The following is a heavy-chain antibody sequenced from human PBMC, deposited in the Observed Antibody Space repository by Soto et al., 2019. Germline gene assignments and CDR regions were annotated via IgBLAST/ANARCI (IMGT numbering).Heavy chain of an antibody. J-gene: IGHJ4*02. Sequence: QVQLQESGPGLVKPSQTLSLTCTVSGGSISSGDYYWSWIRQPPGKGLEWIGYIYYSGSTYYNPSLKSRVTISVDASKNQFSLKLSSVTAADTAVYYCARVLENGGRPFDYWGQGTLVTVSS. CDR3: ARVLENGGRPFDY. D-gene: IGHD3-3*01. CDR1: GGSISSGDYY. CDR2: IYYSGST. V-gene: IGHV4-30-4*01.